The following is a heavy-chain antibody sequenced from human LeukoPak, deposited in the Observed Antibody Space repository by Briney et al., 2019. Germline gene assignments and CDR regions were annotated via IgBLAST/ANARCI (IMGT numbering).Heavy chain of an antibody. Sequence: SVKVSCKASGGTFSSYAISWVRQAPGQGLEWMGTIIPIFGTANYAQKFQGRVTITTDESTSTAYMELSSLRSEDTAVYYCARGAQGYSYAYDYWGQGTLVTVSS. CDR3: ARGAQGYSYAYDY. CDR1: GGTFSSYA. V-gene: IGHV1-69*05. D-gene: IGHD5-18*01. CDR2: IIPIFGTA. J-gene: IGHJ4*02.